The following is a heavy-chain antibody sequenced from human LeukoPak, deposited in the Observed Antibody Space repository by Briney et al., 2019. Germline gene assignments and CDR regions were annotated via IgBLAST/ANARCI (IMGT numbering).Heavy chain of an antibody. V-gene: IGHV3-7*01. D-gene: IGHD3-22*01. J-gene: IGHJ4*02. Sequence: GGSLRLSCAASGFTFSSYWMSWVRQAPGKGLEWVANIKQDGSEKYYVDSVKGRFTISRDNAKNSLYLQMNSLRAEDTAVYYCARDYRTYYYDSSGPDYWGQGTLVTVSS. CDR3: ARDYRTYYYDSSGPDY. CDR1: GFTFSSYW. CDR2: IKQDGSEK.